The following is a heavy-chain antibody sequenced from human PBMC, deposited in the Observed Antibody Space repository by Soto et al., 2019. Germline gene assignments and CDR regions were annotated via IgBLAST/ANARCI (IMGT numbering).Heavy chain of an antibody. CDR3: ARDSTMVRGVIARYYYGMDV. V-gene: IGHV3-33*01. CDR2: RWYDGSNK. Sequence: QVQLVESGGGLVQPGRALRLACAASGFTFSIYGMHWVRPAPGKGLEWVAVRWYDGSNKYYADSVKGRFTISRDNSKNTLYLQMNSLRAEDTAVYYCARDSTMVRGVIARYYYGMDVWGQGTTVTVSS. CDR1: GFTFSIYG. D-gene: IGHD3-10*01. J-gene: IGHJ6*02.